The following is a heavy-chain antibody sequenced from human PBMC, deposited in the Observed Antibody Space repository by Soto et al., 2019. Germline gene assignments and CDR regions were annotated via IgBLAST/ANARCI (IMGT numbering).Heavy chain of an antibody. CDR1: GGSISSGDYY. D-gene: IGHD2-15*01. V-gene: IGHV4-30-4*01. CDR2: IYYSGST. CDR3: ARGGVVVAVPGAFDI. J-gene: IGHJ3*02. Sequence: TLSLTCTVSGGSISSGDYYWSWIRQPPGKGLEWIGYIYYSGSTYYNPSLKSRVTISVDTSKNQFSLKLSSVTAADTAVYYCARGGVVVAVPGAFDIWGQGTMVTVSS.